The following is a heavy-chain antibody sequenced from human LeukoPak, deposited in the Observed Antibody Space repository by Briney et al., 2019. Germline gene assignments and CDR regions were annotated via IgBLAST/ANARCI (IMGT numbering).Heavy chain of an antibody. J-gene: IGHJ6*02. D-gene: IGHD6-13*01. Sequence: ASVKVSCKASGYTFTSYGISWVRQAPGQGLEWMGWISAYNGNTNYAQKLQGRVTMTTDTSTSTAYMELRSLRSDDMAVYYCARAFGIAAAKGYYYGMDVWGQGTTVTVSS. CDR3: ARAFGIAAAKGYYYGMDV. CDR1: GYTFTSYG. CDR2: ISAYNGNT. V-gene: IGHV1-18*03.